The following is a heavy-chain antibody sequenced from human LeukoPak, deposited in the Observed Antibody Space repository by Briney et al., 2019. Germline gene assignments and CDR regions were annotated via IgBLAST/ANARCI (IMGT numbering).Heavy chain of an antibody. Sequence: SVSVSCKASVGTSSSYATSWVRPAPGQGREWMGGIIPIFGTANYAQQFQGRVPITADEPKSTRYLELSSLRSEDTAVYYCARALMAQLGLGAFDIWGQGTMVTVSS. J-gene: IGHJ3*02. CDR1: VGTSSSYA. D-gene: IGHD5-24*01. CDR3: ARALMAQLGLGAFDI. CDR2: IIPIFGTA. V-gene: IGHV1-69*01.